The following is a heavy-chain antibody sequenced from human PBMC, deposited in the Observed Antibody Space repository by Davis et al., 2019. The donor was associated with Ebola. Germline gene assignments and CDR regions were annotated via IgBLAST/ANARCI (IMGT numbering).Heavy chain of an antibody. CDR1: GDSVSSNSAA. CDR2: TYYRSKWYN. CDR3: ARGYYDILTGYYGGNYFDY. V-gene: IGHV6-1*01. D-gene: IGHD3-9*01. Sequence: SQTLSLTCAISGDSVSSNSAAWNCIRQSPSRGLEWLGRTYYRSKWYNDYAVSVKSRITINPDTSKNQFSLQLNSVTPEDTAVYYCARGYYDILTGYYGGNYFDYWGQGTLVTVSS. J-gene: IGHJ4*02.